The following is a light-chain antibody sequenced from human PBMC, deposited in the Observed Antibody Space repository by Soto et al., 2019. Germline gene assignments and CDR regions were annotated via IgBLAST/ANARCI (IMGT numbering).Light chain of an antibody. J-gene: IGKJ1*01. Sequence: ESVLTQSPGTLSLSPGERATLSCRASQSVSSGYLAWYQQKPGQAPRLLIYGASTRATGLPARFSGSGSGTEFTLTISSLQPEDFAVYFCHQDFNLPWTFGQGTKVE. CDR1: QSVSSGY. CDR3: HQDFNLPWT. CDR2: GAS. V-gene: IGKV3D-7*01.